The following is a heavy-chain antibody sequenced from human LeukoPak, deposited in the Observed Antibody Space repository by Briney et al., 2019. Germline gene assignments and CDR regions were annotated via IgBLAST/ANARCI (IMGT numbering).Heavy chain of an antibody. J-gene: IGHJ2*01. CDR1: GGSISSYY. CDR2: IYYSGST. Sequence: PSETLSLTCTVSGGSISSYYWSWIRQPPGKGLEWIWYIYYSGSTNYNPSLKSRVTISVDTSKNQFSLKLSSVTAADTAVYYCARGGSGWVGYWYFDLWGRGTLVTVSS. CDR3: ARGGSGWVGYWYFDL. V-gene: IGHV4-59*01. D-gene: IGHD6-19*01.